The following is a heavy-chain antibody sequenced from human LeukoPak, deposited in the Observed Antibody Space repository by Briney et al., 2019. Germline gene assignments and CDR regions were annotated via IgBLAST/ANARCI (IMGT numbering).Heavy chain of an antibody. CDR2: ISAYDGNT. D-gene: IGHD6-19*01. V-gene: IGHV1-18*01. Sequence: GASVKVSCKASGYTFTSYAISWVRQAPGQGLEWMGWISAYDGNTNSAQKLQGRVTMTTDTSTSTAYMELRTLRSDDTAVYYCARGSHYTSGWNNNYFDPWGQGTLVTVSS. J-gene: IGHJ5*02. CDR3: ARGSHYTSGWNNNYFDP. CDR1: GYTFTSYA.